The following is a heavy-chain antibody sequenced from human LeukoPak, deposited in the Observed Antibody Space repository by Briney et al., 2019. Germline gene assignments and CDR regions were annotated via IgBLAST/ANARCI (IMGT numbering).Heavy chain of an antibody. J-gene: IGHJ3*02. Sequence: GASVKVSCKASGGTFISYAISWVRQAPGQGLEWMGWISAYNGNTNYAQKLQGRVTMTTDTSTSTAYMELRSLRSDDTAVYYCARDLTTLIVHDAFDIWGQGTMVTVSS. CDR3: ARDLTTLIVHDAFDI. D-gene: IGHD2/OR15-2a*01. CDR2: ISAYNGNT. V-gene: IGHV1-18*01. CDR1: GGTFISYA.